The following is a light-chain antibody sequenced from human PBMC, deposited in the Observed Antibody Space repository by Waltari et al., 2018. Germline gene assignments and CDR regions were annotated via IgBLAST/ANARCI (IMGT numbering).Light chain of an antibody. CDR1: QSIDIY. J-gene: IGKJ1*01. V-gene: IGKV1-39*01. CDR3: QQSYSTRWT. Sequence: DIQMTQSPSSLSASVGDRVTITCRTSQSIDIYLHWYQQKAGKAPRLLIYAATHLQNGVPSRFSGSGSETDFTLTISSLQPKDFATYYCQQSYSTRWTFGQGTVVELK. CDR2: AAT.